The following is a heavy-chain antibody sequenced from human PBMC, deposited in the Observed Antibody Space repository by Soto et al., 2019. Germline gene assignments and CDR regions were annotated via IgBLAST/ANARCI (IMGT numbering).Heavy chain of an antibody. Sequence: ASVKVSCKASGYTFTSYAMHWVRQAPGQRLEWMGWINAGNGNTKYSQKFQGRVTITRDTSASTAYMELSSLRSEDTAVYYCARLSYSSGWCDYWGQGTLVTVSS. CDR1: GYTFTSYA. CDR2: INAGNGNT. J-gene: IGHJ4*02. V-gene: IGHV1-3*01. CDR3: ARLSYSSGWCDY. D-gene: IGHD6-19*01.